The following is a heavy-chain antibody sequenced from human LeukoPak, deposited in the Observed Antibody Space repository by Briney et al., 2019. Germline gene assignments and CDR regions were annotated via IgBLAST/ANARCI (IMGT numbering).Heavy chain of an antibody. CDR1: GFTFSSYA. V-gene: IGHV3-30*04. J-gene: IGHJ6*03. CDR3: ARDGVEMATIGRGYYYYYYMDV. CDR2: ISYDGSNK. Sequence: PGGSLRLSCAASGFTFSSYAMHWVRQAPGKGLEWVAVISYDGSNKYYADSVKGRFTISRDNSKNTLYLQMNSLRAEDTAVYYCARDGVEMATIGRGYYYYYYMDVRGKGTTVTVSS. D-gene: IGHD5-24*01.